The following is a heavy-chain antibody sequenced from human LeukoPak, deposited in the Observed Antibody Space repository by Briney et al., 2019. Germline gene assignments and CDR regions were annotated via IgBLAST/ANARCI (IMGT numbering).Heavy chain of an antibody. D-gene: IGHD3-10*01. J-gene: IGHJ4*02. Sequence: NPGGSLRLSCAASGFTFSDYYMSWIRQAPGKGLEWVSYISSSGSTIYYADSVKGRFTISRDNAKNSLYLQMNSLRAEDTAVYYCAKITMATTPNFWGQGTLVTVSS. V-gene: IGHV3-11*01. CDR1: GFTFSDYY. CDR3: AKITMATTPNF. CDR2: ISSSGSTI.